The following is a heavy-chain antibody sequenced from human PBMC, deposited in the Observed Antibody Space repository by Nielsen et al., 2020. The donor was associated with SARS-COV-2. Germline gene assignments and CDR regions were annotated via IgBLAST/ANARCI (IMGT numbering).Heavy chain of an antibody. CDR1: GDSVSSSSAA. D-gene: IGHD4-17*01. CDR3: ARARGAYGDYYYYYYTDV. V-gene: IGHV6-1*01. CDR2: TYYRSKWYN. Sequence: LRLSCAISGDSVSSSSAAWNWIGQSPSRGLEWLGRTYYRSKWYNDYAVSVKSRITINPDTSKNQFSLHLNSVTPEDTAVYYCARARGAYGDYYYYYYTDVWGKGTTVTV. J-gene: IGHJ6*03.